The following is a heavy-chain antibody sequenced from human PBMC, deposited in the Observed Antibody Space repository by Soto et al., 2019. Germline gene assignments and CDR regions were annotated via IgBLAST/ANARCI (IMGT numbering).Heavy chain of an antibody. CDR1: GGSISSSSYY. Sequence: SETLSLTCTVSGGSISSSSYYWGWIRQPPGKGLEWIGSIYYSGSTYYNPSLKSRVTISVDTSKNQFSLKLSSVTAADTAVYYFARAYYDFWSGYWTYYYYGMDVWGQGTTVTVSS. CDR2: IYYSGST. D-gene: IGHD3-3*01. J-gene: IGHJ6*02. CDR3: ARAYYDFWSGYWTYYYYGMDV. V-gene: IGHV4-39*01.